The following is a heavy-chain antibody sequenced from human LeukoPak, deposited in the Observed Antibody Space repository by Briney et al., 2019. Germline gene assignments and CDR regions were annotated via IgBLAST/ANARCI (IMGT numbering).Heavy chain of an antibody. CDR2: IYYSGST. CDR1: GGSVSSGSYY. CDR3: ARQISSGWYYFDY. J-gene: IGHJ4*02. V-gene: IGHV4-39*01. D-gene: IGHD6-19*01. Sequence: SETLSLTCTVSGGSVSSGSYYWGWIRQPPGKGLEWIGSIYYSGSTYYNPSLKSRVTISVDTSKNQFSLKLSSVTAADTAVYYCARQISSGWYYFDYWGQGTLVTVSS.